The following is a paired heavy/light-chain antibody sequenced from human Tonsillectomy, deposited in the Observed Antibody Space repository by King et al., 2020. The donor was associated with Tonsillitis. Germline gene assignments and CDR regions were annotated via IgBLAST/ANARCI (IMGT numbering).Light chain of an antibody. CDR3: SSYAGSDIYV. Sequence: QSALTQPPSASGSPGQSVTISCTGTSSDVGGYNYVSWYQQHPGKAPKLMIYEVSKRPSGVPDRFSGSKSGNTASLTVSGLQAEDEADYYCSSYAGSDIYVIGTGTKVTVL. CDR1: SSDVGGYNY. V-gene: IGLV2-8*01. J-gene: IGLJ1*01. CDR2: EVS.
Heavy chain of an antibody. V-gene: IGHV3-30*01. CDR2: ISYDGSDK. CDR3: ARYGGYSIFDY. D-gene: IGHD5-18*01. CDR1: GFTFSDHA. Sequence: QVHLVESGGGVVQPGKSLRLSCAASGFTFSDHAMHWVRQAPGKGLEWVALISYDGSDKSYADSVKGRFTISRDNSKNTLYLEMNILRAEDTALYYCARYGGYSIFDYWGQGTLVTVSS. J-gene: IGHJ4*02.